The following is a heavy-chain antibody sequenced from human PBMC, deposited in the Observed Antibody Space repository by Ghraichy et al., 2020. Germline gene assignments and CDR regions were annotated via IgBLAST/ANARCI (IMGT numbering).Heavy chain of an antibody. CDR1: GYTFISYA. CDR2: IIAGNGNT. Sequence: ASVKVSCKASGYTFISYALHWVRQAPGQRLEWMGWIIAGNGNTQYAQKFQGRVTITRGTSASTAYMELSSLRSEDTAVYYCARLSRVHSSGCYYFDYWGQGTLVTVSS. CDR3: ARLSRVHSSGCYYFDY. D-gene: IGHD6-19*01. J-gene: IGHJ4*02. V-gene: IGHV1-3*01.